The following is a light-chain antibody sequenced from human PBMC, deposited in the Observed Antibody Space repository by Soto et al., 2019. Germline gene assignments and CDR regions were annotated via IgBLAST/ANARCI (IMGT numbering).Light chain of an antibody. CDR3: QSYDSSKGV. J-gene: IGLJ2*01. CDR1: SGRIARNY. V-gene: IGLV6-57*03. CDR2: EDN. Sequence: NFMLTQPHSVSESPGKTVTISCTRSSGRIARNYVQWYQQRPGSAPTTVIYEDNQRPSGVPDRFSGSIDSSSNSASLDIAGLKTEDEADYSCQSYDSSKGVFVGGTKVTVL.